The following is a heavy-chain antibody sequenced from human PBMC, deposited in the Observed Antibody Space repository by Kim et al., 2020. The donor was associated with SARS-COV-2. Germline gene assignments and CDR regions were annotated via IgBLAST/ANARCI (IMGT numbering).Heavy chain of an antibody. J-gene: IGHJ4*02. CDR3: AISAGPYDYYFDY. CDR2: IYPGDSDT. D-gene: IGHD3-16*01. V-gene: IGHV5-51*01. CDR1: GYNFPSYW. Sequence: GESLKISCKGSGYNFPSYWIGWVRQMPGKGLEWMGSIYPGDSDTRSSPSFQAQVTISADKSTTTAYLQWSSLKASDTAMYYCAISAGPYDYYFDYWGQGTLVTVSS.